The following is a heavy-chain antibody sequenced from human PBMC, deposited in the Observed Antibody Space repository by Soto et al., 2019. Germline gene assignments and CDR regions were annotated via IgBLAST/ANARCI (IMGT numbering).Heavy chain of an antibody. Sequence: EVQLLESGGGLVQPGGSLRLSCAASGFTLSRYALSWVRQSPGKGLECVSAISGSGDNTYYADSVKGRFTISRDNSKNTLYLQMNSLRAEDTAIYYCAKDKNYYDTAYYFDYWGQGTLVTVSS. CDR3: AKDKNYYDTAYYFDY. CDR2: ISGSGDNT. D-gene: IGHD3-22*01. J-gene: IGHJ4*02. V-gene: IGHV3-23*01. CDR1: GFTLSRYA.